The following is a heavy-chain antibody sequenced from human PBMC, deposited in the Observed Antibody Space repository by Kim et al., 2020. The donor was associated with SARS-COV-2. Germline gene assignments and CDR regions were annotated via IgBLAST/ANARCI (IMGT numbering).Heavy chain of an antibody. J-gene: IGHJ4*02. CDR3: ARYDGVDIVVVPASRRNYYFDY. Sequence: IKQDGSEKDYVDAVKARFTIARDNAENSLLLQMNSLRAEDTAVYYCARYDGVDIVVVPASRRNYYFDYWGQGTLVTVSS. V-gene: IGHV3-7*03. D-gene: IGHD2-2*01. CDR2: IKQDGSEK.